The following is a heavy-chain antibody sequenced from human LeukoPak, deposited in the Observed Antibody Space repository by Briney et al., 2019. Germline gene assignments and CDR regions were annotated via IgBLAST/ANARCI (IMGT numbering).Heavy chain of an antibody. CDR3: SRVVQDVTGADY. J-gene: IGHJ4*02. D-gene: IGHD3-9*01. Sequence: GGSLRLSCAASGFTFSSYHMNWVRQAPGKGLEWLSYIQSSTGSMIYADSVKGRFTVSRDNAKNSLYLQMNSLRAEDTAVYYCSRVVQDVTGADYWGQGTLVIASS. CDR2: IQSSTGSM. CDR1: GFTFSSYH. V-gene: IGHV3-48*01.